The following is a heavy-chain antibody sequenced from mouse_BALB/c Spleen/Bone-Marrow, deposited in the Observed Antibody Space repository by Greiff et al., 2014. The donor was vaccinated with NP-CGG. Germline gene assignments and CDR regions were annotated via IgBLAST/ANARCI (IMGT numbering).Heavy chain of an antibody. V-gene: IGHV1S29*02. Sequence: EVQLVESGPELVKPGASVKISCKASGYTFTDFNMHWVKQSHGKSLEWIGFISPYIGGTGYNQKFKSKATLTVGSSSSTAYMELRSLTSEDSAVYYCARGRRYDGPYFDYWGQGTTLTVSS. CDR2: ISPYIGGT. J-gene: IGHJ2*01. CDR3: ARGRRYDGPYFDY. CDR1: GYTFTDFN. D-gene: IGHD2-14*01.